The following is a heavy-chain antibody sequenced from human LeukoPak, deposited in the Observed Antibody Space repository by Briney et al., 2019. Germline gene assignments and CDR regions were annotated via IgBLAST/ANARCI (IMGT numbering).Heavy chain of an antibody. CDR2: IYYSGST. CDR1: GGSISSYY. V-gene: IGHV4-59*01. CDR3: ARGTWSSSIDY. J-gene: IGHJ4*02. D-gene: IGHD6-6*01. Sequence: SETLSLICTVSGGSISSYYWSWIRQPPGKGLEWIGYIYYSGSTNYNPSLKSRVTISVDTSKNQFSLKLSSVTAADTAVYYCARGTWSSSIDYWGQGTLVTVSS.